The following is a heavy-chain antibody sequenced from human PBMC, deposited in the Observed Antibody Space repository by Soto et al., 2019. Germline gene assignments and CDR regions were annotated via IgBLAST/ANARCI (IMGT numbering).Heavy chain of an antibody. CDR1: GGTFSSYA. J-gene: IGHJ6*02. CDR2: IIPIFGTA. D-gene: IGHD3-16*02. Sequence: GASVKVSCKASGGTFSSYAISWVRQAPGQGLEWMGGIIPIFGTANYAQKFQGRVTITADKSTSTAYMELSSLRSEDTAVYYCARRYLGYYYGMDVGGQGTTVTVSS. V-gene: IGHV1-69*06. CDR3: ARRYLGYYYGMDV.